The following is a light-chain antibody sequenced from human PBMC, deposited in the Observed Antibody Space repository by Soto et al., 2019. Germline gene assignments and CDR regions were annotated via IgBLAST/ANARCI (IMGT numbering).Light chain of an antibody. CDR2: YAS. V-gene: IGKV3-11*01. Sequence: VLTQSPATLFLSPGERATLSFRAIQTVSRYLDWYQQKPGQAPRLLIYYASNRATGIPARFSGSGSGTDYALTISSREPEDFAVYYCQQRSTWPLLTFGGGTKVEI. CDR3: QQRSTWPLLT. CDR1: QTVSRY. J-gene: IGKJ4*01.